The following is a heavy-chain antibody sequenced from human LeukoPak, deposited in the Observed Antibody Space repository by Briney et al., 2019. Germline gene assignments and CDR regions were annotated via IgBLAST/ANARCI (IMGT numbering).Heavy chain of an antibody. CDR2: INSDGSST. CDR1: GFTFSSYW. CDR3: ARGTPESGYYDSSGYPDY. V-gene: IGHV3-74*01. J-gene: IGHJ4*02. Sequence: GGSLSLSCAASGFTFSSYWMHWVRQAPGKGLVWVSRINSDGSSTSYADSVKGRFTISRDNAKNTLYLQMNSLRAEDTAVYYCARGTPESGYYDSSGYPDYWGQGTLVTVSS. D-gene: IGHD3-22*01.